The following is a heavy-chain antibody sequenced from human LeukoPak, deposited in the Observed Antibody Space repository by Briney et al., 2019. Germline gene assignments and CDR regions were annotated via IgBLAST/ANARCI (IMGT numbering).Heavy chain of an antibody. CDR1: GYTFTSYD. J-gene: IGHJ4*02. CDR2: MNPNSGNT. D-gene: IGHD2-15*01. V-gene: IGHV1-8*01. Sequence: ALVKVSCKASGYTFTSYDINWVRQATGQGLEWMGWMNPNSGNTGYAQKFQGRVTMTRNTSISTAYMELSSLRSEDTAVYYCARSYCSGGSCYWRDWGQGTLVTVSS. CDR3: ARSYCSGGSCYWRD.